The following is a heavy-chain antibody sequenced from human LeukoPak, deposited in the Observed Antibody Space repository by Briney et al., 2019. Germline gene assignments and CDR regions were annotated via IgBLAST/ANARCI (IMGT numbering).Heavy chain of an antibody. J-gene: IGHJ4*02. CDR1: GGSISSGGYY. CDR3: ARGGAYHWSD. Sequence: SDTLSLTCTVSGGSISSGGYYWNWVRQHPGKGLEWVGYIYYGGRSYYNPSLKSRVSISVDTSKNQFSLRLSSVTAADTAVYFCARGGAYHWSDWGQGTLVTVSS. V-gene: IGHV4-31*03. D-gene: IGHD1-26*01. CDR2: IYYGGRS.